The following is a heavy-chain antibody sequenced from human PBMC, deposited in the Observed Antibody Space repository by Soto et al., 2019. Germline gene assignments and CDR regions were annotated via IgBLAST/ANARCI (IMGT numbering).Heavy chain of an antibody. J-gene: IGHJ6*02. V-gene: IGHV3-15*07. Sequence: PGGSLRLSCGASGFTFSDAGRNWVRQAPGKGLEWVGRIKSKTDGGTTDYAAPVKGRFTISRDDSKNTLYLQMNSLKTEDTAVYYCTTGADTAMVMYYYYGMDVWGQGTTVTVSS. CDR1: GFTFSDAG. D-gene: IGHD5-18*01. CDR3: TTGADTAMVMYYYYGMDV. CDR2: IKSKTDGGTT.